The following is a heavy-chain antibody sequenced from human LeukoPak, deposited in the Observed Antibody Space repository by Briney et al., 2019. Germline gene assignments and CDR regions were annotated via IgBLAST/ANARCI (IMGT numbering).Heavy chain of an antibody. V-gene: IGHV3-30*04. Sequence: GGSLRLSCAASGFTFSSYAMHWVRQAPGKGLEWVAVISYDGSNKYYADSVKGRFTISRDNSKNTLYLQMNSLRAEDTAVYYCARESAGYSSGWYVGGVDYWGQGTLVTVSS. D-gene: IGHD6-19*01. J-gene: IGHJ4*02. CDR2: ISYDGSNK. CDR3: ARESAGYSSGWYVGGVDY. CDR1: GFTFSSYA.